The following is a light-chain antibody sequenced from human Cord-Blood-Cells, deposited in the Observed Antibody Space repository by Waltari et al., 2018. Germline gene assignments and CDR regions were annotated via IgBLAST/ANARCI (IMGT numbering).Light chain of an antibody. V-gene: IGLV1-44*01. Sequence: QSVLTQPPSASGTPGQRVTISCSGSSPNIGRNTVNWYQQLPGTAPNLLIYSNNQRPSGVPDRFSGSKSGTSASLAISGLQSEDEADYYCAAWDDSRVVFGGGTKLTVL. J-gene: IGLJ2*01. CDR3: AAWDDSRVV. CDR2: SNN. CDR1: SPNIGRNT.